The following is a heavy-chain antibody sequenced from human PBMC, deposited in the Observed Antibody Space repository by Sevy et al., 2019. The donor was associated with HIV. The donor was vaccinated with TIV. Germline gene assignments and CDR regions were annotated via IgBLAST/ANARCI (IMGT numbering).Heavy chain of an antibody. V-gene: IGHV1-18*01. J-gene: IGHJ6*02. Sequence: ASVNVSCKASGYTFTSYGISWVRQAPGQGLEWMGWISAYNGNTNYAQKLQGRVTMTTDTSTSTAYMELRSLRSDDTAVYYCARGVTYYYDSSGYYYVFYYYGMDVWGQGTTVTVSS. D-gene: IGHD3-22*01. CDR2: ISAYNGNT. CDR3: ARGVTYYYDSSGYYYVFYYYGMDV. CDR1: GYTFTSYG.